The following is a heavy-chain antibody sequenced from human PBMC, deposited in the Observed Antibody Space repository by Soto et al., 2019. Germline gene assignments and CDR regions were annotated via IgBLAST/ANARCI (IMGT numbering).Heavy chain of an antibody. Sequence: QLQLQESGSGLVKSSQTLSLTCAVAGGSISSGDYSWNWIRQPPGKGLEWIAYIYHSGNTYYNPSLESRVTISVDRSKNQFSLKLRSVTAADTAVYYCARAGDVLWYFDLWGRGTLVTVSS. D-gene: IGHD7-27*01. J-gene: IGHJ2*01. CDR3: ARAGDVLWYFDL. V-gene: IGHV4-30-2*01. CDR2: IYHSGNT. CDR1: GGSISSGDYS.